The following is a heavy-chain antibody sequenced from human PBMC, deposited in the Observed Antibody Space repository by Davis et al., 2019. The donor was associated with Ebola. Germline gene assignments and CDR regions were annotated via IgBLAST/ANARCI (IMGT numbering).Heavy chain of an antibody. CDR2: ISSRTNTV. Sequence: GESLKTSCAAPGFTFSNYWMNWVRQAPGKGLEWISYISSRTNTVYYADSVRGRFTISRDNAKNSVYLQMNSLRDEDTAVYYCARGTMIVYFDSWGQGTLVTVSS. CDR3: ARGTMIVYFDS. CDR1: GFTFSNYW. J-gene: IGHJ4*02. D-gene: IGHD3-22*01. V-gene: IGHV3-48*02.